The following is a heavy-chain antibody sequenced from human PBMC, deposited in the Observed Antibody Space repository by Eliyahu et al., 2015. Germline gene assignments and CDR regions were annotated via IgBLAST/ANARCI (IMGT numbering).Heavy chain of an antibody. D-gene: IGHD2-2*01. CDR3: TRGRLLGVCLSYVTSCYRIAAFDM. CDR1: GFNFGDYG. J-gene: IGHJ3*02. V-gene: IGHV3-49*03. CDR2: TPNKGYEEMT. Sequence: EVQLVESGGGLVQPGRSLRLSCKGSGFNFGDYGVXWFRQAPGKGLELVGLTPNKGYEEMTEYAASVKARFTVSRDDSKTTAYLQMNSLKTEDTAVYYCTRGRLLGVCLSYVTSCYRIAAFDMWGQGTTVIVSS.